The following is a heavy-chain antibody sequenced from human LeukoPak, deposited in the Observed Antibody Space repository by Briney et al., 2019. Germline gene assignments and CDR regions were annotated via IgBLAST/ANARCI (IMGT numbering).Heavy chain of an antibody. Sequence: GGSLRLSCAASGFTFSSYAMSWVRQAPGKGLEWVSAISGSGGSTYYADSVKGRFTISRDNSKNMLYLQMNSLRAEDTAVYYCARAAAGYYYYMDVWGKGTTVTVSS. V-gene: IGHV3-23*01. CDR1: GFTFSSYA. J-gene: IGHJ6*03. CDR3: ARAAAGYYYYMDV. CDR2: ISGSGGST. D-gene: IGHD6-13*01.